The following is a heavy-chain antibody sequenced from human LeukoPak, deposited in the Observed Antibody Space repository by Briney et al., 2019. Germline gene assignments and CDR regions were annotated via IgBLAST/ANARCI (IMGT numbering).Heavy chain of an antibody. CDR2: NSGSGGST. V-gene: IGHV3-23*01. J-gene: IGHJ4*02. D-gene: IGHD2-2*01. CDR3: AKDETYCSSTSCPFHY. CDR1: GFTFSSYA. Sequence: GGSLRLSCAASGFTFSSYAMSWVRQAPGKGLEWVSANSGSGGSTYYADSVKGRFTISRDNSKNTLYLQMNSLRAEDTAVYYCAKDETYCSSTSCPFHYWGQGTLVTVSS.